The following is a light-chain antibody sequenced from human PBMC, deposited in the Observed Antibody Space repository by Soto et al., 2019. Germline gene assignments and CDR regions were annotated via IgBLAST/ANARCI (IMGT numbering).Light chain of an antibody. V-gene: IGKV3-15*01. CDR2: GAS. CDR3: QPYNNWWT. Sequence: EIVLTQPPATLSLSPGERANLSCRASQFIDRYLAWYRQIPGQAPRLLIYGASTRATGISARFSGSGSGTEFTLTISSLQSEDFGVYYCQPYNNWWTFGQGTKVDIK. CDR1: QFIDRY. J-gene: IGKJ1*01.